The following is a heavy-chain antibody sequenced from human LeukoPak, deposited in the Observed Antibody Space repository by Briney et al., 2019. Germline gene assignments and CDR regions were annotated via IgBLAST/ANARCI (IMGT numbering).Heavy chain of an antibody. D-gene: IGHD4-17*01. Sequence: GGSLRLSCAASGFTFDYYAMSWVRQAPGKGLEWVSSISTNSHYIYYAESVKGRFTISRDNAKNSLYLQMNSLRAEDTAVYYCAKDGTTVTTFSLWGQGTLVTVSS. CDR3: AKDGTTVTTFSL. CDR2: ISTNSHYI. CDR1: GFTFDYYA. V-gene: IGHV3-21*01. J-gene: IGHJ4*02.